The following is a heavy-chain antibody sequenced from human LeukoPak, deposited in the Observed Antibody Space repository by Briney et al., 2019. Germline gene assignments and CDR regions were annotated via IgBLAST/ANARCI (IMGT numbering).Heavy chain of an antibody. V-gene: IGHV3-23*01. CDR3: AKDVYDTSGYYGLMSDH. CDR1: GFTFSSYA. CDR2: ISRSGDST. Sequence: GGSLRLSCTASGFTFSSYAMSWVRQTPGKGLEWVASISRSGDSTNYADSVKGRFTISRDNSKNTLSLQMTSLRAEDTAIYYCAKDVYDTSGYYGLMSDHWGRGTPVTVSS. D-gene: IGHD3-22*01. J-gene: IGHJ4*02.